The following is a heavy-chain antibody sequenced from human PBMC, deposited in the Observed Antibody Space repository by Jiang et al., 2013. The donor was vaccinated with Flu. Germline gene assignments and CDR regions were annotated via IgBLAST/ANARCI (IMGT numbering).Heavy chain of an antibody. CDR2: IDPSDSYT. CDR1: GYXFTSYW. V-gene: IGHV5-10-1*01. Sequence: KGSGYXFTSYWITWVRQMPGKGLEWMGRIDPSDSYTNYSPSFQGHVTISADKSISTAYLQWSSLKASDTAMYYCARHGDYGDSYNWFDPWGQGTLVTVSS. J-gene: IGHJ5*02. D-gene: IGHD4-17*01. CDR3: ARHGDYGDSYNWFDP.